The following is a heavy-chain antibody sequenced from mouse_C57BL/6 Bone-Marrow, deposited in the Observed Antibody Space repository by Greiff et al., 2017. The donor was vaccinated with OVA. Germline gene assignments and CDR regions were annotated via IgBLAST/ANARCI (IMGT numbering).Heavy chain of an antibody. CDR1: GYTFTSYW. CDR3: AREVVTSSVDY. CDR2: IDPSDGYT. V-gene: IGHV1-50*01. J-gene: IGHJ2*01. Sequence: QVQLQQPGAELVKPGASVKLSCKASGYTFTSYWMQWVKQRPGQGLEWIGEIDPSDGYTNYNQKFKGKATLTVDTSSSTAYMQLSSLTSEDSAVYYCAREVVTSSVDYWGQGTTLTVSS. D-gene: IGHD2-2*01.